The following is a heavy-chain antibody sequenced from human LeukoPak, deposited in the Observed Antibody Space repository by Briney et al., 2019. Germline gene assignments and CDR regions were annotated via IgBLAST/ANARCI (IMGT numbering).Heavy chain of an antibody. D-gene: IGHD3-16*01. CDR3: ARSTTFRYFDL. Sequence: PSETLSLTCTVSGGSISSYYWSWIRQPPGKGLEWIGYIYYSGSTNYNPSLKSRVTISVDTSKNQFSLKLSSVTAADTAVYYCARSTTFRYFDLWGRGTLVTVSS. V-gene: IGHV4-59*01. CDR1: GGSISSYY. CDR2: IYYSGST. J-gene: IGHJ2*01.